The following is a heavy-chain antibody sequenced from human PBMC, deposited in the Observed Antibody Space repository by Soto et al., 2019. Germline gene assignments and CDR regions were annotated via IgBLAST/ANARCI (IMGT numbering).Heavy chain of an antibody. D-gene: IGHD3-22*01. V-gene: IGHV3-23*01. J-gene: IGHJ4*02. CDR1: GFTFSSYA. CDR3: AKIYDSSGYYLDY. CDR2: ISGSGGST. Sequence: GGSLRLSCAASGFTFSSYAMSWVRQAPGKGLEWVSAISGSGGSTYYADSVKGRFTISRDNSKNTLYPQMNSLRAEDTAVYYCAKIYDSSGYYLDYWGQGTLVTVSS.